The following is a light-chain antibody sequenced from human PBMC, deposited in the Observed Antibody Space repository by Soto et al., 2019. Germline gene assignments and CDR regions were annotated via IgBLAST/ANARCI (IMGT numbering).Light chain of an antibody. Sequence: DIQMTQSPSTLSASVGERVTITCRASQTINNWLAWYQQKPGKAPKLLIYKASSLESGVPSRFSGSGSGTEFTLTISSLQPDDFATYYCHQYNNYLRTFGQGTKVEIK. CDR3: HQYNNYLRT. J-gene: IGKJ1*01. CDR1: QTINNW. CDR2: KAS. V-gene: IGKV1-5*03.